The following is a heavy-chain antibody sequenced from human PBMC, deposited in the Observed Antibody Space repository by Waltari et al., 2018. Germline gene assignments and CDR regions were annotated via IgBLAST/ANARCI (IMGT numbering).Heavy chain of an antibody. Sequence: QLQLQESGPGLVKPSETLSLTCTVSGGSISSSSYYWGWIRQPPGKGLEWIGSIYYSGSTYYNRSLKIRVTISVDTSKNQFSLKLSSVTAADTAVYYCARLGYCSGGSCYYFDYWGQGTLVTVSS. CDR3: ARLGYCSGGSCYYFDY. V-gene: IGHV4-39*01. CDR2: IYYSGST. J-gene: IGHJ4*02. CDR1: GGSISSSSYY. D-gene: IGHD2-15*01.